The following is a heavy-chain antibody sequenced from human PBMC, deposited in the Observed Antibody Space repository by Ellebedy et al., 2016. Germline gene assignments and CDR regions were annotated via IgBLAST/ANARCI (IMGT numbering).Heavy chain of an antibody. CDR2: IVFSGTAA. J-gene: IGHJ4*02. Sequence: GESLKISXAASGFTFNIAGMTWVRQSPGKGLEWVGTIVFSGTAAYYSDSVNGRFIISRDNAKNSLFLQMNSLRVEDTAVYYCARDGSEWSRDYWGQGTLVTVSS. V-gene: IGHV3-21*01. CDR1: GFTFNIAG. D-gene: IGHD3-3*01. CDR3: ARDGSEWSRDY.